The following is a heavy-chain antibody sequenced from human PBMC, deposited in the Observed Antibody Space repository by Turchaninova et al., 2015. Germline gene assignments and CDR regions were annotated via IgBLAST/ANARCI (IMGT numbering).Heavy chain of an antibody. Sequence: EGQLVESGGGLVQPGGSLRLSCAASGFSFSTYWMTWVLQAPGKGLQWVANIKQDGSEKKYIDFVKGGFTISRDKDKNSIYLQMNRLRVDDTGVYYCARDQGTTRRSYGLDVWGQGTTVTVSS. J-gene: IGHJ6*02. V-gene: IGHV3-7*03. CDR3: ARDQGTTRRSYGLDV. D-gene: IGHD4-17*01. CDR2: IKQDGSEK. CDR1: GFSFSTYW.